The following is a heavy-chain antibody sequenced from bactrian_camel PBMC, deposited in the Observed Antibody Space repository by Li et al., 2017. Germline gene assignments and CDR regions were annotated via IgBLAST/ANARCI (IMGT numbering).Heavy chain of an antibody. J-gene: IGHJ4*01. D-gene: IGHD6*01. CDR3: ARPRESSWASVYNY. Sequence: QVQLVESGGDSVHSGGSLRLSRKHSGFSFEDSDIGLSRQAPGNVCELVAVMSGDGSTEYTESVKGRFHISQDDAKKTVYLQLNSLKTEDTAMYYCARPRESSWASVYNYWGHGTQVTVS. CDR2: MSGDGST. V-gene: IGHV3S55*01. CDR1: GFSFEDSD.